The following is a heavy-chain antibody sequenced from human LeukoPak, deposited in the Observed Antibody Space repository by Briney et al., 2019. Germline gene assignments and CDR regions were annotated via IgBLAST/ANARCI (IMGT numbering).Heavy chain of an antibody. J-gene: IGHJ4*02. CDR1: GGTFTSYA. V-gene: IGHV1-69*01. D-gene: IGHD1-14*01. CDR3: AGTLTTCLDY. Sequence: SVKVSCKASGGTFTSYAISWVRQAPGQGVEWMGGIIPIFGTANYAQKFQGRVTITADESTSTAYMELSSLRSEDTAVYYCAGTLTTCLDYWGQGTLVTVSS. CDR2: IIPIFGTA.